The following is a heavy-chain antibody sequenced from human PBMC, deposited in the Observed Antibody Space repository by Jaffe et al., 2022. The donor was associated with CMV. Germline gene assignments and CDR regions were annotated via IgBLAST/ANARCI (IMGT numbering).Heavy chain of an antibody. V-gene: IGHV5-10-1*03. CDR1: GYSFTSYW. D-gene: IGHD3-10*01. CDR3: ARLHPMVRAEGGFDY. J-gene: IGHJ4*02. Sequence: EVQLVQSGAEVKKPGESLRISCKGSGYSFTSYWISWVRQMPGKGLEWMGRIDPSDSYTNYSPSFQGHVTISADKSISTAYLQWSSLKASDTAMYYCARLHPMVRAEGGFDYWGQGTLVTVSS. CDR2: IDPSDSYT.